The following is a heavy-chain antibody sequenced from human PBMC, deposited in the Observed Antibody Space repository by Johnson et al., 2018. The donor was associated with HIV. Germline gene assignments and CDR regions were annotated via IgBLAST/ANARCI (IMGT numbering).Heavy chain of an antibody. V-gene: IGHV3-30*02. Sequence: QVQLVESGGGLVKPGGSLRLSCAASGFTFSSYGMHWVRQAPGKGLEWVAFIRYDGSNKYYADSVKGRFTISRDNSKNTLYLQMNSLRAEDTAVYYCANSGEHESQIHAFDIWGQGTMVTVSS. CDR3: ANSGEHESQIHAFDI. D-gene: IGHD1/OR15-1a*01. CDR1: GFTFSSYG. J-gene: IGHJ3*02. CDR2: IRYDGSNK.